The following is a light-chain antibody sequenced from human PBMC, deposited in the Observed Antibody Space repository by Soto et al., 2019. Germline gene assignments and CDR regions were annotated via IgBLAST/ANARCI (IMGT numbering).Light chain of an antibody. CDR3: RQDYNYPPT. J-gene: IGKJ1*01. Sequence: AIQMTQSPSSLSASVGDRVTITCRASQGIRNDLGWYQQKPGKAPKLLIYAASRLQSGVPSRFSGSGSGTDFTLTISSLQPEDFETYYCRQDYNYPPTFGQGTKVEIK. CDR1: QGIRND. V-gene: IGKV1-6*01. CDR2: AAS.